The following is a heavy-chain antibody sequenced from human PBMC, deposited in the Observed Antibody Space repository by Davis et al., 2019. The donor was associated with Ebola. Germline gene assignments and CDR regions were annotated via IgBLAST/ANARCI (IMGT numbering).Heavy chain of an antibody. CDR1: GGSIISSSSY. CDR3: ARRSFYYEGSGKGWFDP. D-gene: IGHD3-22*01. CDR2: IYYSGST. V-gene: IGHV4-39*01. J-gene: IGHJ5*02. Sequence: GSLRLSCTVSGGSIISSSSYWGWIRQPPRKGLEWIGSIYYSGSTYYNATLKSRVTISLDTSKNQLSLRLTSVTAADTAVYSCARRSFYYEGSGKGWFDPWGQGILVTVAS.